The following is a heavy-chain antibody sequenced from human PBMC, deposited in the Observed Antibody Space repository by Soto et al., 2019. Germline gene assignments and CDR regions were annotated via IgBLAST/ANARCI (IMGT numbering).Heavy chain of an antibody. CDR2: ILADYNT. V-gene: IGHV3-23*01. CDR3: ARRASGYFAY. CDR1: GFTYSDYT. Sequence: EVQLLQSGGGLVQPAGSLTLSGAASGFTYSDYTMSWVRQAPGAALESISAILADYNTYYTDSVRGRFTISGDNSKNTLYLEMNSLRGEDTGVYYCARRASGYFAYWGQGDLVTVSS. J-gene: IGHJ4*02. D-gene: IGHD6-19*01.